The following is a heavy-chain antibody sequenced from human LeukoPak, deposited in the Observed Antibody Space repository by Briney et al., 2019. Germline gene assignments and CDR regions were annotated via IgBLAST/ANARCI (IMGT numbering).Heavy chain of an antibody. CDR2: ISDIGSKT. Sequence: AGSLRLSCGASGFIFSDHYMNWDRHAPGKGLEWVSYISDIGSKTNYAESVKGRFTISRDNAKNSLYLQMNSLRAEDTAVYYCAREAPFDYWGQGTLVTVSS. V-gene: IGHV3-11*06. J-gene: IGHJ4*02. CDR1: GFIFSDHY. CDR3: AREAPFDY.